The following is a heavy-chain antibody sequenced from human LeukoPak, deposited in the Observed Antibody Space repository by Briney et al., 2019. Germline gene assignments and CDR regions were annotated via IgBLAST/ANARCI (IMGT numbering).Heavy chain of an antibody. J-gene: IGHJ4*02. CDR2: IRYDGSNK. CDR1: GFTFSSYG. CDR3: AKGLEMATVFPPYFDY. V-gene: IGHV3-30*02. Sequence: PGGSLRLSCAASGFTFSSYGMHWVRQAPGKGLEWVAFIRYDGSNKYYAGSVKGRFTISRDNSKNTLYLQMNSLRAEDTAVYYCAKGLEMATVFPPYFDYWGQGTLVTVSS. D-gene: IGHD5-24*01.